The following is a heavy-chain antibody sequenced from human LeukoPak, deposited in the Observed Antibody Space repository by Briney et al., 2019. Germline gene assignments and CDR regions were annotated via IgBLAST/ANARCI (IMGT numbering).Heavy chain of an antibody. J-gene: IGHJ4*02. CDR2: ISGSGGST. D-gene: IGHD5-18*01. CDR1: GFTFSSYA. CDR3: AKDQLGYSYGLSDY. Sequence: GGSLRLSCAASGFTFSSYAMSWVRQAPGKGLEWVTAISGSGGSTYYADSVKGRFTISRDSSKNTLYLQMNSLRAEDTAVYYCAKDQLGYSYGLSDYWGQGTLVTVSS. V-gene: IGHV3-23*01.